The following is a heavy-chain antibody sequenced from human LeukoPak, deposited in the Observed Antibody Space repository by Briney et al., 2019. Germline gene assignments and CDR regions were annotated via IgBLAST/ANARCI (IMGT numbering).Heavy chain of an antibody. J-gene: IGHJ4*02. D-gene: IGHD3-3*01. CDR1: GFTFSSYA. CDR2: ISYDGSNK. V-gene: IGHV3-30-3*01. CDR3: ARDRSFLRFLEWLLSHFDY. Sequence: GGSLRLSCAASGFTFSSYAMHWVRQAPGKGLEWVAVISYDGSNKYYADSVKGRFTIPRDNSKNTLYLQMNSLRAEDTAVYYCARDRSFLRFLEWLLSHFDYWGQGTLVTVSS.